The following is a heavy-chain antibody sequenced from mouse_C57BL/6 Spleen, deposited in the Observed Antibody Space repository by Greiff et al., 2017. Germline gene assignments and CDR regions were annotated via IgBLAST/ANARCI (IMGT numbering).Heavy chain of an antibody. D-gene: IGHD1-1*01. V-gene: IGHV1-15*01. Sequence: QVQLQQSGAELVRPGASVTLSCKASGYTFTDYEMHWVKQTPVHGLEWIGAIDPETGGTAYNQKFKGKAILTADKSSSTAYMELRSLTSEDSAVYYGTRETYYYGSSYVWFAYWGQGTLVTVSA. CDR1: GYTFTDYE. CDR2: IDPETGGT. J-gene: IGHJ3*01. CDR3: TRETYYYGSSYVWFAY.